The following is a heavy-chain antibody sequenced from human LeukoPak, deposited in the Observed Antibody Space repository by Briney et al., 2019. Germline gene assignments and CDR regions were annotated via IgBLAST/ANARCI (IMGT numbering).Heavy chain of an antibody. D-gene: IGHD4-17*01. V-gene: IGHV3-49*04. CDR1: GFTFSGYS. CDR3: TRQTTVTTPLFDY. CDR2: IRSKAYGGTT. J-gene: IGHJ4*02. Sequence: GGSLRLSCAGSGFTFSGYSLNWVRQAPGKGLEWVGFIRSKAYGGTTEYAASVKGRFTISRDDSKSIAYLQMNSLKTEDTAVYYCTRQTTVTTPLFDYWGQGTLVTVSS.